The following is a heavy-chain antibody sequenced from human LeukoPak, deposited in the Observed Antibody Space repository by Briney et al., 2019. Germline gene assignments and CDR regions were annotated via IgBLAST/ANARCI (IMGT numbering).Heavy chain of an antibody. V-gene: IGHV3-11*01. D-gene: IGHD6-6*01. Sequence: GGSLRLSCVVSGFTFSESWMSWIRQAPGKGLEWVSYISSSVSTIYYADSVKGRFTISRDNAKNSLYLQMSSLRAEDTAVYYCAREGRCSSSSGGGCFDYWGQGTLVTVSS. J-gene: IGHJ4*02. CDR1: GFTFSESW. CDR3: AREGRCSSSSGGGCFDY. CDR2: ISSSVSTI.